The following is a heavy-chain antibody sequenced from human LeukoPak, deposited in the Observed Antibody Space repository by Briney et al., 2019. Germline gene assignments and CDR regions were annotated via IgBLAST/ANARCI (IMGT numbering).Heavy chain of an antibody. CDR2: ISSSSSYI. CDR3: ARGDSSGWGLDY. D-gene: IGHD6-19*01. J-gene: IGHJ4*02. Sequence: GGSLRLSCVASGLIFSSYSMNWVRQAPGKGLEWVSSISSSSSYIYYADSVKGRFTISRDNAKNPLYLQMNSLRAEDTAVYYCARGDSSGWGLDYWGLGTLVTVSS. V-gene: IGHV3-21*01. CDR1: GLIFSSYS.